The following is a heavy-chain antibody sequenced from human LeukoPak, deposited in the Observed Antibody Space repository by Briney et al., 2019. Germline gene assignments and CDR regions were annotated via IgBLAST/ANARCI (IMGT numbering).Heavy chain of an antibody. CDR2: IYYSGST. CDR3: ARAESPYDAFDI. J-gene: IGHJ3*02. CDR1: GGSISSYY. Sequence: PSETLSLTCTVSGGSISSYYWSWIRQPPGKGLEWIGYIYYSGSTNYNPSLKSRVTISVDTSKNQFSLKLSPVTAADTAVYYCARAESPYDAFDIWGQGTMVTVSS. V-gene: IGHV4-59*08.